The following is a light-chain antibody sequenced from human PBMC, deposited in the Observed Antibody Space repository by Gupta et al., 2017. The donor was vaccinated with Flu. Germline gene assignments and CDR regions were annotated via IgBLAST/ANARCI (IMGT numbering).Light chain of an antibody. J-gene: IGKJ1*01. CDR3: QQYNNWPPLT. CDR1: QSVSSY. V-gene: IGKV3-15*01. CDR2: GAS. Sequence: ERATLSCRASQSVSSYLAWYQQKPGQAPRLLIYGASTRATGVPDRFSGSGSGTEFTLTISSLQSEDSAVYHCQQYNNWPPLTFGQGTKVEIK.